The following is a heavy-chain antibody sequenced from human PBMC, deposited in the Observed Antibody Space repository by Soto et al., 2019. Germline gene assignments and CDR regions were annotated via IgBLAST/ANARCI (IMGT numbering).Heavy chain of an antibody. CDR2: ISYDGSNK. J-gene: IGHJ4*02. CDR1: GFTFSSYA. D-gene: IGHD3-3*01. CDR3: AREKVRNDFWSGYYDY. V-gene: IGHV3-30*04. Sequence: GGSLRLSCAASGFTFSSYAMHWVRQAPGKGLEWVAVISYDGSNKYYADSVKGRFTISRDNSKNTLYLQMNSLRAEDTAVYYCAREKVRNDFWSGYYDYWGQGTLVTVSS.